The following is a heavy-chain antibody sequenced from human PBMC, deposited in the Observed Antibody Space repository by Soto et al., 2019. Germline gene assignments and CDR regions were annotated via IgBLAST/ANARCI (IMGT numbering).Heavy chain of an antibody. CDR3: AKDPNYDFWSGFSAVYFDY. CDR2: VSGRGGDT. J-gene: IGHJ4*02. D-gene: IGHD3-3*01. CDR1: GFSFSSFA. Sequence: EVHLLQSGGGLVQPGGSLRLSCAASGFSFSSFALSWVRQSPGKGLEWVAAVSGRGGDTYYANSVKGRFTISRDNSQNTLFLQRNSLIAEDSAIYYCAKDPNYDFWSGFSAVYFDYWGQGTLVTVSS. V-gene: IGHV3-23*01.